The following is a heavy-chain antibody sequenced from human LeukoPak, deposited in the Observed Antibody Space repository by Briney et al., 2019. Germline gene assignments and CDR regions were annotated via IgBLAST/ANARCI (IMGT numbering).Heavy chain of an antibody. Sequence: GESLKISCKGFGYNFPTYWIGWVRQMPGKGLEWMGIIYPGDSDTRYSPSFQGQVTISADKSITTAYLQWSSLKASDTAMYYCARQPYGGNSENTFDYWGQGTLVTVSS. CDR3: ARQPYGGNSENTFDY. CDR2: IYPGDSDT. D-gene: IGHD4-23*01. V-gene: IGHV5-51*01. CDR1: GYNFPTYW. J-gene: IGHJ4*02.